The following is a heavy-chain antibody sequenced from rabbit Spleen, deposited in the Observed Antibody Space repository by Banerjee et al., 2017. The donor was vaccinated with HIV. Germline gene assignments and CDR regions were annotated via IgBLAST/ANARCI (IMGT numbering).Heavy chain of an antibody. CDR1: GVSFSSNHY. V-gene: IGHV1S40*01. J-gene: IGHJ6*01. D-gene: IGHD8-1*01. CDR3: ARDSGSSFSSYGMDL. Sequence: EESGGDLVKPGASLTLTCTASGVSFSSNHYMCWVRQAPGKGLEWIACIEGGSSAFSYFASWAKGRFTISKTSSTTVTLQMTSLTAADTATYFCARDSGSSFSSYGMDLWGQGTLVTVS. CDR2: IEGGSSAFS.